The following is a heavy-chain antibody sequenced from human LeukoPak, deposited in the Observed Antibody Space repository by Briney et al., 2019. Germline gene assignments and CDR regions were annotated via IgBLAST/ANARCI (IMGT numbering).Heavy chain of an antibody. CDR3: AREGSSGWYGGLFDY. D-gene: IGHD6-19*01. J-gene: IGHJ4*02. Sequence: GGSLRLSCAASGFTFSSYEMNWVRQGPGKGLEWVSYISSSGSTIYYADSVKGRFTISRDNAKNSLYLQMNSLRAEDTAVYYCAREGSSGWYGGLFDYWGQGTLVTVSS. CDR2: ISSSGSTI. V-gene: IGHV3-48*03. CDR1: GFTFSSYE.